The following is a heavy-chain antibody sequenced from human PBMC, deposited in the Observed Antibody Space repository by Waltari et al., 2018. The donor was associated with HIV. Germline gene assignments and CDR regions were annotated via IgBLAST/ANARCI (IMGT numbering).Heavy chain of an antibody. Sequence: QVQLVESGGGVFQPGRSLRLSCAASGFTLTRYAMHWVRQAPGKGLEWVAVISYDGSNKYYADSVKGRFTISRDNSKNTLYLQMNSLRVEDTAVYYCARGKNWSGYKFDYWGQGTLVTVSS. V-gene: IGHV3-30*04. D-gene: IGHD3-3*01. CDR2: ISYDGSNK. CDR1: GFTLTRYA. CDR3: ARGKNWSGYKFDY. J-gene: IGHJ4*02.